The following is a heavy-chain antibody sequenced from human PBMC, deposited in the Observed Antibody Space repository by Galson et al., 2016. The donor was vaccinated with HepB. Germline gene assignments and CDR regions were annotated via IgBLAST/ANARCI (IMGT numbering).Heavy chain of an antibody. V-gene: IGHV4-59*01. J-gene: IGHJ3*02. CDR2: ISYIGST. CDR1: GGSTDGYY. CDR3: VRVHLNAFDI. Sequence: ETLSLTCTISGGSTDGYYWHWIRQPPGKGLEWIGHISYIGSTYYSPSLKSRVMISLDTSKKEFSLNLTSVTAADTAVYYCVRVHLNAFDIWGQGTKVIVSS.